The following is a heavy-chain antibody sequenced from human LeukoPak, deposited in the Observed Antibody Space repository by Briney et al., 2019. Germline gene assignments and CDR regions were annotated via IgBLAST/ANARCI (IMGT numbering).Heavy chain of an antibody. V-gene: IGHV3-30*02. CDR1: GFTFRSYG. CDR3: AKDMALVVVTDNGMDV. J-gene: IGHJ6*02. D-gene: IGHD2-21*02. Sequence: PGGSLRLSCAASGFTFRSYGMHWVRQAPGKGLEWVAFIRYDGSNKYYADSVKGRFTISRDNSKNTLYLQMNSLRAEDTAVYYCAKDMALVVVTDNGMDVWGQGTTVTVSS. CDR2: IRYDGSNK.